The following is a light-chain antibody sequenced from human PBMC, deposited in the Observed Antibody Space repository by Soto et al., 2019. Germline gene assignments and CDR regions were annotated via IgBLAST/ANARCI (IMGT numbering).Light chain of an antibody. CDR3: QSYDSSLSGSYV. V-gene: IGLV1-40*01. CDR2: SNN. Sequence: SVLTQPPSVSGAPGQRVTISCPGSSSNIWAGYDVHWYQRLPGTAPKVLIYSNNNRPSGVPDRFSGSKSGTSASLAITGLQAEDEADYYCQSYDSSLSGSYVFGTGTKLTVL. J-gene: IGLJ1*01. CDR1: SSNIWAGYD.